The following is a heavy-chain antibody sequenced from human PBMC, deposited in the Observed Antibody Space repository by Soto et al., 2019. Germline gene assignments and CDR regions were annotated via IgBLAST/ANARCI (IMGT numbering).Heavy chain of an antibody. J-gene: IGHJ6*02. CDR1: GGSFETFI. CDR2: VVPILGTP. Sequence: QVQLVQSGAEVKEPGSSVKVSCEASGGSFETFIMNWVRQTPGRGLEWMGGVVPILGTPTYAERFKGKVKISATRSAGTTQMEVTSLRSEDSGIYYCASNGPYGSSRSGMDVWGHGTTVIVSS. D-gene: IGHD3-10*01. V-gene: IGHV1-69*01. CDR3: ASNGPYGSSRSGMDV.